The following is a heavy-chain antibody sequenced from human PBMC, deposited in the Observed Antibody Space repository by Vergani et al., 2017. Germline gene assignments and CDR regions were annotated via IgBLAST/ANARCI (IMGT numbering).Heavy chain of an antibody. CDR2: IYYSGST. CDR3: ARHGYSSSWYGLYGMDV. Sequence: QLQLQESGPGLVKPSETLSLTCTVSGGSISSSSYYWGWIRQPPGKGLEWIESIYYSGSTYYNPSLKSRVTISVDTSKNQFSLKLSSVTAADTAVYYCARHGYSSSWYGLYGMDVWGQGTTVTVSS. D-gene: IGHD6-13*01. V-gene: IGHV4-39*01. J-gene: IGHJ6*02. CDR1: GGSISSSSYY.